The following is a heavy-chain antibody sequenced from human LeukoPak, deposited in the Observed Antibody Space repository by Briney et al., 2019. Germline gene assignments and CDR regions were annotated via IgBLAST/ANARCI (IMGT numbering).Heavy chain of an antibody. CDR3: AKLRSGGPAAGNY. J-gene: IGHJ4*02. Sequence: GGSLRLSCAASGFTFSSYAMSWVRQAPGKGLEWVSGISGSDDGTYYADSVKGRFTISRDNSKNTVYLQMSSLRAEDTAVYYCAKLRSGGPAAGNYWGQGTLVTVSS. D-gene: IGHD6-13*01. CDR2: ISGSDDGT. V-gene: IGHV3-23*01. CDR1: GFTFSSYA.